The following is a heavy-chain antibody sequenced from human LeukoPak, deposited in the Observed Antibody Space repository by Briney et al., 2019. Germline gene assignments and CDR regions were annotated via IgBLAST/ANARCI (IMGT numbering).Heavy chain of an antibody. J-gene: IGHJ4*02. V-gene: IGHV1-2*06. CDR1: GYTFTGYY. D-gene: IGHD2-2*02. Sequence: ASVKVSCKASGYTFTGYYMHWVRQAPGQGLEWMGRINPNSGGTNYAQKFQGKVTMTRDTSKNQFSLKLSSVTAADTAVYYCARGPRRDIVVVPAAIEDTAMASSWGQGTLVTVSS. CDR2: INPNSGGT. CDR3: ARGPRRDIVVVPAAIEDTAMASS.